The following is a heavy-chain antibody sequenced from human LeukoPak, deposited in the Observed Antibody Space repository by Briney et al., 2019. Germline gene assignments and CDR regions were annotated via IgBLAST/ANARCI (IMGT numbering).Heavy chain of an antibody. CDR2: INPSGGST. CDR3: ARSSSGWYEDHWFDP. Sequence: ASVKVSCKASRYTFTSYYMHWVRQAPGQGLEWMGIINPSGGSTSYAQKFQGRVTMTRDTSTSTVYMELSSLRSEDTAVYYCARSSSGWYEDHWFDPWGQGTLVTVSS. D-gene: IGHD6-19*01. CDR1: RYTFTSYY. V-gene: IGHV1-46*01. J-gene: IGHJ5*02.